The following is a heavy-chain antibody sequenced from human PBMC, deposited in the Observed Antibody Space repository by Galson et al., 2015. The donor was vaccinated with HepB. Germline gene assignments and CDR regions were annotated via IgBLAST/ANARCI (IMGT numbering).Heavy chain of an antibody. V-gene: IGHV3-64*01. D-gene: IGHD2-15*01. CDR2: ISSNGGST. Sequence: SLRLSCAASGFTFSSYAMHWVRQAPGKGLEYVSAISSNGGSTYYANSVKGRFTISRDNSKNTLYLQMGSLRAEDMAVYYCARDSYVAGYDYWGQGTLVTVSS. J-gene: IGHJ4*02. CDR3: ARDSYVAGYDY. CDR1: GFTFSSYA.